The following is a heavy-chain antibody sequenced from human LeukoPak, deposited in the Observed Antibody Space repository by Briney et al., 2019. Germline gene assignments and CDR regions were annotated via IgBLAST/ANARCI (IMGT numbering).Heavy chain of an antibody. D-gene: IGHD3-10*01. CDR1: GYTFTNYG. J-gene: IGHJ5*02. Sequence: GASVKVSCKASGYTFTNYGIYWVRQAPGQGFQWMGWISVNNGNTNYARKFRDRFTMTADTATSTAYMELRSLRSDDTAVYYCARVVYYGSRRPPSDPWGQGALVTVSS. CDR3: ARVVYYGSRRPPSDP. V-gene: IGHV1-18*01. CDR2: ISVNNGNT.